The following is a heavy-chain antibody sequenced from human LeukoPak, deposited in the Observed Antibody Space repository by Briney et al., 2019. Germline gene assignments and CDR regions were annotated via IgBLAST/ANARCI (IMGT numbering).Heavy chain of an antibody. CDR3: ATHTPTAFFDK. CDR2: TSKPGTNK. D-gene: IGHD2-21*01. CDR1: GFTFSNYT. Sequence: GGSLRLSCAASGFTFSNYTMHWVRQTPGKGLEWVAVTSKPGTNKHYADSVKGRFTISRDNSKNMLYLQMDSLRVEDTAIYYCATHTPTAFFDKWGQGTLVTVSS. J-gene: IGHJ4*02. V-gene: IGHV3-30*04.